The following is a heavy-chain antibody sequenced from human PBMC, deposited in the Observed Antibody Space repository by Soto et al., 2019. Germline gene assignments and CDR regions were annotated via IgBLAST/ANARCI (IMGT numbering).Heavy chain of an antibody. CDR3: TTDRGYCSSTSCYDVIPY. J-gene: IGHJ4*02. CDR2: IKSKTDGGTT. Sequence: PGGSLRLSCAASGFTFSNAWMNWVRQAPGKGLEWVGRIKSKTDGGTTDYAAPVKGRFTISRDDSKNTLYLQMNSLKTEDTAVYYCTTDRGYCSSTSCYDVIPYWGQGTLVTVSS. V-gene: IGHV3-15*07. CDR1: GFTFSNAW. D-gene: IGHD2-2*01.